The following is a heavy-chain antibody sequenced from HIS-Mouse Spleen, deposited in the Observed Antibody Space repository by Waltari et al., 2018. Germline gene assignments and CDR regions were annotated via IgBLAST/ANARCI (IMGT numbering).Heavy chain of an antibody. CDR3: AREIPYSSSWYDWYFDL. J-gene: IGHJ2*01. CDR2: IDYMGGT. D-gene: IGHD6-13*01. V-gene: IGHV4-39*07. CDR1: GGSISSSSYY. Sequence: QLQLQESGPGLVKPSETLSLTCTVSGGSISSSSYYWGWIGQPPGQGLGWIGCIDYMGGTYDNPSLRRRVTISVDTSKNQFSLKLSSVTAADTAVYYCAREIPYSSSWYDWYFDLWGRGTLVTVSS.